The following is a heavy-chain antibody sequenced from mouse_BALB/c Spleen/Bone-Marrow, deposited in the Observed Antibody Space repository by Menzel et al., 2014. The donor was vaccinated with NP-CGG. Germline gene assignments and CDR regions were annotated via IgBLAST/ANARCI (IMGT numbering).Heavy chain of an antibody. CDR2: IHPGEGDT. J-gene: IGHJ3*01. CDR3: ARGGIYYGNSQFAY. CDR1: GYAFSSYW. D-gene: IGHD2-1*01. Sequence: QVTLKVSGAELVRPGSSVKISCKASGYAFSSYWMNWVKQRPGQGLEWIGQIHPGEGDTNYNGKFKVKATLTADKSSSTANMQLSSLTSEDSAVYFCARGGIYYGNSQFAYWGRGTLVTVSA. V-gene: IGHV1-80*01.